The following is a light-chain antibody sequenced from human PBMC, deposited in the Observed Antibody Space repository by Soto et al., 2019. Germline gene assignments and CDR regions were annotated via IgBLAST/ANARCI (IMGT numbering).Light chain of an antibody. CDR2: DAS. CDR3: HQRQSWPRT. Sequence: TQSPSSLSASVGDRVTITCRASQSVSSYLAWYQQKPGQAPRLLIYDASNRATGIPARFSASGTGTDFTLTISDVQPEDFAVYYCHQRQSWPRTFGQGTKVDIK. V-gene: IGKV3-11*01. J-gene: IGKJ1*01. CDR1: QSVSSY.